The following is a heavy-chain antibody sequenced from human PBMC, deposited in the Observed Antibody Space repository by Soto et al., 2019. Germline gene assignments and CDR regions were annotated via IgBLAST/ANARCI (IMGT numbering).Heavy chain of an antibody. CDR3: ARVPSSSGQAHFDY. V-gene: IGHV3-30-3*01. Sequence: QVQLVESGGGVVQPGRSLRLSCAASGFTFSSYAMHWVRQAPGKGLEWVAVISYDGSNKYYADSVKGRFTISRDNSKNTLYLQMNSLRAEDTAVYYCARVPSSSGQAHFDYWGQGTLVTVSS. J-gene: IGHJ4*02. CDR1: GFTFSSYA. D-gene: IGHD2-15*01. CDR2: ISYDGSNK.